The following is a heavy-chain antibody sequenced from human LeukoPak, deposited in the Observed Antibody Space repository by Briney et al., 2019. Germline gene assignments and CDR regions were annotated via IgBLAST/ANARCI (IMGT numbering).Heavy chain of an antibody. CDR1: GFSFSDAW. V-gene: IGHV3-15*05. Sequence: PGGSLRLSCAASGFSFSDAWMSWVRQAPGKGLEWVGHIKSKTAGGTTDYAEPVKGRFSISRDDSKDTVPLEMNSLKTEDTAVYYCVTEYYGAYNYWGRGTLVTVSS. CDR3: VTEYYGAYNY. CDR2: IKSKTAGGTT. J-gene: IGHJ4*02. D-gene: IGHD4-17*01.